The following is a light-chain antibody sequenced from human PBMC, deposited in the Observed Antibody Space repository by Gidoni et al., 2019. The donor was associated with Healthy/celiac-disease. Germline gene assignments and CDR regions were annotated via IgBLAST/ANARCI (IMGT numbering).Light chain of an antibody. CDR3: QQYNSYPWT. CDR2: KAS. CDR1: QRISSW. Sequence: DIQMTQSPSTLSASVGDRVTITCRASQRISSWLAWYQQKPGKAAKLLIYKASSLESGVPSRFSGSGSGTEFTLTISSLQPDDFATYYCQQYNSYPWTFGQXTKVEIK. J-gene: IGKJ1*01. V-gene: IGKV1-5*03.